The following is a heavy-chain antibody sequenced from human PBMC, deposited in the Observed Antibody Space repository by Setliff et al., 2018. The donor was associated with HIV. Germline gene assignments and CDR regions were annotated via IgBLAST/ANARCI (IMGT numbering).Heavy chain of an antibody. Sequence: PGGSLRLSCAASGFNFSMYSMHWVRQAPGQGLEWMGRINPNSGGTNYAQKFQGRVTMTRDTSISTAYMELSRLRSDDTAVYYCAVGGYGLNYYYYMDVWGKGTTVTVSS. CDR3: AVGGYGLNYYYYMDV. J-gene: IGHJ6*03. D-gene: IGHD5-18*01. V-gene: IGHV1-2*06. CDR2: INPNSGGT. CDR1: GFNFSMYS.